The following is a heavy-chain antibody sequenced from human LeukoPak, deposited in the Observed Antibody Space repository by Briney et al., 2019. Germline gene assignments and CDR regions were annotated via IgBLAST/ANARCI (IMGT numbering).Heavy chain of an antibody. V-gene: IGHV1-18*01. J-gene: IGHJ5*02. D-gene: IGHD3-22*01. CDR3: ARVYYDRPWFDP. CDR2: ISAYNGNT. CDR1: GYTFTSYG. Sequence: ASVKVSCKASGYTFTSYGINWVRQAPGQGLEWMGWISAYNGNTNYAQKLQGRVTMTTDTSTSTAYMELRSLRSDDTAVYYCARVYYDRPWFDPWGQGTLVTVSS.